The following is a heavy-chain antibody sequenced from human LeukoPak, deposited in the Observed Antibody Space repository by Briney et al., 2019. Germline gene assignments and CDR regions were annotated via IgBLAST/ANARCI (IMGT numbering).Heavy chain of an antibody. CDR2: IKQDGSEK. CDR3: ARDFYSSWVSGYYYGMDV. D-gene: IGHD5-18*01. V-gene: IGHV3-7*01. Sequence: GGSLRLSCAASGFTFSSYWMSWVRQAPGKGLEWVANIKQDGSEKYYVDSVKGRFTISRDNAKNSLYLQMNSLRAEDTAVYYCARDFYSSWVSGYYYGMDVWGQGTTVTVSS. J-gene: IGHJ6*02. CDR1: GFTFSSYW.